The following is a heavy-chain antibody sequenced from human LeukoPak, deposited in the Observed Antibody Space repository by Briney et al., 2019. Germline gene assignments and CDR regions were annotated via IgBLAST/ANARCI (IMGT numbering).Heavy chain of an antibody. CDR3: ARGRRWLQFGY. V-gene: IGHV4-34*01. J-gene: IGHJ4*02. Sequence: PSETLSLTCAVYGGSFSGYYWSWIRQPPGKGLEWIGEINHSGSTNYNPSLKSRVTISVDTSKNQFSLKLSSVTAADTAVYYWARGRRWLQFGYWGQGTLVTVPS. D-gene: IGHD5-24*01. CDR1: GGSFSGYY. CDR2: INHSGST.